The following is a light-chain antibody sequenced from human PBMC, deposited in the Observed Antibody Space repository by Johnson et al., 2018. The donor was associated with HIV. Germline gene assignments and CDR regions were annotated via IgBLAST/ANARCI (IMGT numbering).Light chain of an antibody. V-gene: IGLV1-51*02. J-gene: IGLJ1*01. CDR2: ENN. Sequence: QSVLTQPPSVSAAPGQTVTISCSGSNSNIGNNYVSWYQHLPGTTPKLLIYENNKRPSGIPDRFSGSKSGTSATLGITGLQTGDEAAYYCGTWNSSLSAHNYVFGTGTEVTVL. CDR1: NSNIGNNY. CDR3: GTWNSSLSAHNYV.